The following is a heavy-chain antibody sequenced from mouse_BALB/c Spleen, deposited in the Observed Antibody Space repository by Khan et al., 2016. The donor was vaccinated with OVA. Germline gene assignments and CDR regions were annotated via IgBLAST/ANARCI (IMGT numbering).Heavy chain of an antibody. CDR1: GYIFTSYW. V-gene: IGHV1S132*01. J-gene: IGHJ2*01. CDR2: IYPGTDIS. CDR3: AREAASYHFDH. D-gene: IGHD1-2*01. Sequence: VQLQESGAELVRPGASVMLSCKISGYIFTSYWIHWVKQRSGQGLEWIARIYPGTDISYYNEKFKDKATLTADKSSSTAYMQLSSLKSEDSDVYVCAREAASYHFDHWGQGTTLAVSS.